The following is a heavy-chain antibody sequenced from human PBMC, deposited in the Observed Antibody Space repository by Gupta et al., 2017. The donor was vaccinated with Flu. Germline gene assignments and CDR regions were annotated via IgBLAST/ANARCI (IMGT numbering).Heavy chain of an antibody. CDR1: GYSFTSYW. D-gene: IGHD3-3*01. Sequence: YGKGSGYSFTSYWIGWVRQMPGKGLEWMGIIYPGDSDTRYSPSFQGQVNISADKSISTAYLQWSSLKASDTAMYYCARGVPYYDFWSGYYGGGIDVWGQGTTVTVSS. V-gene: IGHV5-51*01. CDR3: ARGVPYYDFWSGYYGGGIDV. J-gene: IGHJ6*02. CDR2: IYPGDSDT.